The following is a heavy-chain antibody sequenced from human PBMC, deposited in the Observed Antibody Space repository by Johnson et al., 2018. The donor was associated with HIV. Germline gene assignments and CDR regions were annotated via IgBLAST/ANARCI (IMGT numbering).Heavy chain of an antibody. J-gene: IGHJ3*02. CDR1: GFTFSTYW. CDR2: INSDGSIT. D-gene: IGHD3-10*01. V-gene: IGHV3-74*01. Sequence: VQLVESGGGLVQPGGSLRLSCAASGFTFSTYWMHWVRQGPGKGLVWVSRINSDGSITTYADSVKGRFTISGDNAKNTLYLQMNSLRDEDTAVYYCARVVGQLLWFGELLEDDAFDIWGQGTMVTVSS. CDR3: ARVVGQLLWFGELLEDDAFDI.